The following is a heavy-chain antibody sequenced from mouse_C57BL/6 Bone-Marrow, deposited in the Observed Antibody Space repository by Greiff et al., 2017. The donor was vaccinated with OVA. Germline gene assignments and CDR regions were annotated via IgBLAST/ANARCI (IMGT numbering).Heavy chain of an antibody. D-gene: IGHD1-2*01. Sequence: EVQLVESGPELVKPGASVKIPCKASGYTFTDYNMDWVKQSHGKSLEWIGDINPNNGGTIYNQKFKGKATLTVDKSSSTAYMELRSLTSEDTSVDYCASELRHPWFAYWGQGTLVTVSA. CDR2: INPNNGGT. CDR3: ASELRHPWFAY. J-gene: IGHJ3*01. V-gene: IGHV1-18*01. CDR1: GYTFTDYN.